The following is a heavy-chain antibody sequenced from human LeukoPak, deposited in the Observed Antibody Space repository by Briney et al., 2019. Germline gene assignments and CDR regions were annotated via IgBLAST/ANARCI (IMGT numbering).Heavy chain of an antibody. V-gene: IGHV3-48*03. CDR3: ARDLPPSITMVRGVNAYYGMDV. J-gene: IGHJ6*02. CDR2: ISSSGSTI. D-gene: IGHD3-10*01. Sequence: GGSLRLSCAASGFTFSSYEMNWVRQAPGKGLEWVSYISSSGSTIYYADSVKGRFTISRDNAKNSLYLQMNSLRAEDTAVYYCARDLPPSITMVRGVNAYYGMDVWGQGTTVTVSS. CDR1: GFTFSSYE.